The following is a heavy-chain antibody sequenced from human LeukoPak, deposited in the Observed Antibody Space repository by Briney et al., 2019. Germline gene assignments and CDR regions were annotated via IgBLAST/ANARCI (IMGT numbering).Heavy chain of an antibody. D-gene: IGHD5-18*01. V-gene: IGHV3-66*01. CDR3: ARFSGYGGFDH. Sequence: GGSLRLSCEASGYIVSSNHMNWVRQTPGKGLEWVSIIYINAGTTHYADSVKGRFTISRDNSKNTLYLQMNSLRVEDTAMYYCARFSGYGGFDHWGQGTLVTVSS. CDR1: GYIVSSNH. J-gene: IGHJ4*02. CDR2: IYINAGTT.